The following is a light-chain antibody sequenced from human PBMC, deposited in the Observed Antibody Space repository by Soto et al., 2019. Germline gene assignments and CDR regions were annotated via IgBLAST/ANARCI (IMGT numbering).Light chain of an antibody. Sequence: DIVLTKSPGTLPWSGGESAILSCRSSQTVNNNYLAWCQQKPGQAPRLLIYGASRRATGIPDRFSGSASGTDFTLTCSSLQPEDFATYYCQQSHSIPWTCGQGTKVDIK. J-gene: IGKJ1*01. V-gene: IGKV3-20*01. CDR1: QTVNNNY. CDR2: GAS. CDR3: QQSHSIPWT.